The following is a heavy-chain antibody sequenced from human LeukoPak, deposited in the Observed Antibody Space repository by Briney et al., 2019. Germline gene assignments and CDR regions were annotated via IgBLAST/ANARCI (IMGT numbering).Heavy chain of an antibody. J-gene: IGHJ4*02. CDR3: ARSGDGDYKALDY. D-gene: IGHD4-17*01. CDR2: IWYDGSSK. CDR1: GFTFSTYG. Sequence: QPGRSLRLSCVASGFTFSTYGMHWVRQAPGKELEWVAIIWYDGSSKYYADSVKGRFTISRDNSKNTLYLQLNSLRVEDTAMYYCARSGDGDYKALDYWGQGTPVTVSS. V-gene: IGHV3-33*01.